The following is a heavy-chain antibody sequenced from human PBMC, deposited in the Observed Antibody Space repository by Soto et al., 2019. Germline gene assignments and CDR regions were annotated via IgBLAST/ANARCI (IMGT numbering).Heavy chain of an antibody. V-gene: IGHV3-9*01. CDR3: AKEKGFGGVRKGMDV. D-gene: IGHD3-16*01. CDR2: ISWNSGSI. Sequence: EVQLVESGGGLVQPSRSLRHSSAASGFTFDDYAMHWVQQDPGKGLEWVSGISWNSGSIGYADSVKGRFTISRDNAKNSLYLQMNSLRAEDTALYYCAKEKGFGGVRKGMDVWGQGTTVTVSS. CDR1: GFTFDDYA. J-gene: IGHJ6*02.